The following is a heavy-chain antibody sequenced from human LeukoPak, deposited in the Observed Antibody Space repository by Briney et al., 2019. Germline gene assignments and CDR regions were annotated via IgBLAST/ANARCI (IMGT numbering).Heavy chain of an antibody. CDR2: IYHSGST. V-gene: IGHV4-30-2*01. J-gene: IGHJ4*02. CDR3: ARDLGSGDYYDSSGYSFDY. Sequence: SQTLSLTCTVSGGSISSGGYYWSWIRQPPGKGLEWIGYIYHSGSTYYNPSLKSRVTISVDRSKNQFSLKLSSVTAADTAVYYCARDLGSGDYYDSSGYSFDYWGQGTLVTVSS. CDR1: GGSISSGGYY. D-gene: IGHD3-22*01.